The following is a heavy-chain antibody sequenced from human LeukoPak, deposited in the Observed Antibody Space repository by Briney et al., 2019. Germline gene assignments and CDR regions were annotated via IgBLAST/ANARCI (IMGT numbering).Heavy chain of an antibody. V-gene: IGHV3-23*01. Sequence: GGSLRLSCAASGFTFSSYAMSWVRQAPGKGLEWVSAISGSGGSTYYADSVKGRFTISRDNSKNTLYLQMNSLRAEDTAVYYCAKVPSVGATTRGYFDYWGQGTLVTVSS. CDR1: GFTFSSYA. J-gene: IGHJ4*02. CDR2: ISGSGGST. CDR3: AKVPSVGATTRGYFDY. D-gene: IGHD1-26*01.